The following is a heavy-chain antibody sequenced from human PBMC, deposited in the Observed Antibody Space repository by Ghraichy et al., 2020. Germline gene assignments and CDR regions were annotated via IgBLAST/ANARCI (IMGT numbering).Heavy chain of an antibody. V-gene: IGHV3-23*01. CDR2: ITDGGGGT. J-gene: IGHJ4*02. D-gene: IGHD3-10*01. Sequence: GGSLRLTCAASGFTFSNYAMSWVRQAPGKGLEWVSSITDGGGGTDYADSVKGRFTISRDNSKKTLYLQMNSLRAEDTAVYYCAKDDYGSGSYYTLSFGYWGQGTLVTVSS. CDR1: GFTFSNYA. CDR3: AKDDYGSGSYYTLSFGY.